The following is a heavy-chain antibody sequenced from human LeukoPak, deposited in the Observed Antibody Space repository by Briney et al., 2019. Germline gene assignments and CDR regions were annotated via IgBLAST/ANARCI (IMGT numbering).Heavy chain of an antibody. D-gene: IGHD6-13*01. CDR1: GFTFSSYA. Sequence: TGGSLRLSCAASGFTFSSYAMSWVRQAPGKGLEWVSAISGSGGSTYYADSVQGRFTISRDNSKNTLYLQMNSLRAEDTAVYYCAKAGGSSWYYFDYWGQGTLVTVSS. CDR3: AKAGGSSWYYFDY. V-gene: IGHV3-23*01. CDR2: ISGSGGST. J-gene: IGHJ4*02.